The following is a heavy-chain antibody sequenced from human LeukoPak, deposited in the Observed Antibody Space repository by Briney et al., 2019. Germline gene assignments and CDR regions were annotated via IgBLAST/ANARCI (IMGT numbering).Heavy chain of an antibody. V-gene: IGHV1-2*02. CDR1: GYTFTGYY. CDR2: ITTNSGGT. Sequence: GASVKVSCKASGYTFTGYYMHRVRQAPGQGLGWMGWITTNSGGTNYAQKFQGRGTMTRDTSISTAYMELSRLRSDDTAVYYCARATEGYSYGAIDYWGQGTLVTVSS. J-gene: IGHJ4*02. CDR3: ARATEGYSYGAIDY. D-gene: IGHD5-18*01.